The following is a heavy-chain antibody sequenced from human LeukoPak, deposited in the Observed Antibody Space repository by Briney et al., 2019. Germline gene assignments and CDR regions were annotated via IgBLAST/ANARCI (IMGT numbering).Heavy chain of an antibody. Sequence: ASVKVSCKPSGYTFTNYYLAWVRQAPGQGLKWMGWISTRSGDTNYAQSLQGRVTMTADTSTNTAYMELRSLRSDDTGLYFCARWVSPYYFGYWGQGTLVTVSS. CDR1: GYTFTNYY. CDR3: ARWVSPYYFGY. CDR2: ISTRSGDT. J-gene: IGHJ4*02. V-gene: IGHV1-18*01.